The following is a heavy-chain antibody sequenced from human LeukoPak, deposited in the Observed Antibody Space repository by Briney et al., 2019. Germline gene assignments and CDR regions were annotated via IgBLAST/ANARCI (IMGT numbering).Heavy chain of an antibody. CDR3: AKDSSSGWYDYYYYYMDV. CDR2: ITSSSSYI. CDR1: GFTFSTYN. D-gene: IGHD6-19*01. V-gene: IGHV3-21*01. J-gene: IGHJ6*03. Sequence: GGSLRLSCAASGFTFSTYNMNWVRHAPGKGLEWISSITSSSSYIYYADSVKGRFTISRDNSKNTLYLQMNSLRAEDTAVYYCAKDSSSGWYDYYYYYMDVWGKGTTVTISS.